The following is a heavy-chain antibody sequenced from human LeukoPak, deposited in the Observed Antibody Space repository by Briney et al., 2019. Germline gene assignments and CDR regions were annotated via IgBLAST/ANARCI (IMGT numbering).Heavy chain of an antibody. CDR3: AKDPYSGSPRGFDY. V-gene: IGHV3-23*01. J-gene: IGHJ4*02. D-gene: IGHD1-26*01. Sequence: GGFLRLSCAASGFTFSSYAMSWVRQAPGEGLEWVSTISPSGGSTFYADSVKGRFTIFRDNSKNTLYLQMNNLRVDDTAVYYCAKDPYSGSPRGFDYWGQGTLVAASS. CDR1: GFTFSSYA. CDR2: ISPSGGST.